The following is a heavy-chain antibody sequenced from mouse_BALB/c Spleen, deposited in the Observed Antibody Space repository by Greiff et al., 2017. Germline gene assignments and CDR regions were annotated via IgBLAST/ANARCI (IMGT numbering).Heavy chain of an antibody. V-gene: IGHV1-80*01. CDR1: GYAFSSYW. CDR2: IYPGDGDT. CDR3: ARRSDYDGFAY. J-gene: IGHJ3*01. Sequence: LVESGAELVRPGSSVKISCKASGYAFSSYWMNWVKQRPGQGLEWIGQIYPGDGDTNYNGKFKGKATLTADKSSSTAYMQLSSLTSEDSAVYFCARRSDYDGFAYWGQGTLVTVSA. D-gene: IGHD2-4*01.